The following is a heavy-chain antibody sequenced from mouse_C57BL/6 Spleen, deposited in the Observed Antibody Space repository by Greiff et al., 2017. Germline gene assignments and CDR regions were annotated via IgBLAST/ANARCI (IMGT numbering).Heavy chain of an antibody. CDR2: IYPGNSDT. J-gene: IGHJ4*01. Sequence: EVQLQESGTVLARPGASVKMSCKTSGYTFTSYWMHWVKQRPGQGLEWIGAIYPGNSDTSYNQKFKGKAKLTAVTSASTAYMELSSLTNEDSAVYYCTRWTTVVADYAMDYWGQGTSVTVSS. D-gene: IGHD1-1*01. CDR1: GYTFTSYW. CDR3: TRWTTVVADYAMDY. V-gene: IGHV1-5*01.